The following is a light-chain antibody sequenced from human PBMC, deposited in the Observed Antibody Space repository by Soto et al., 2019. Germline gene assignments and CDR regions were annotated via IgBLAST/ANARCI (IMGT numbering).Light chain of an antibody. V-gene: IGLV2-18*02. CDR1: NSDVGNYNR. J-gene: IGLJ2*01. CDR2: EVN. Sequence: QSALTQPPSVSGSPGQSVTISCTGTNSDVGNYNRVSWFQQPPGTAPKLIIYEVNNRPSGVPDRFSGSKSGNTASLTISGLQAEDEADYYCSSYTTSSTLVFGGGTKLTVL. CDR3: SSYTTSSTLV.